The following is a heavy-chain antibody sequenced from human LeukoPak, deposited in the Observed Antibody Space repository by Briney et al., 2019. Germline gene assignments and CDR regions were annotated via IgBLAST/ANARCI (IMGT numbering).Heavy chain of an antibody. D-gene: IGHD3-3*01. CDR3: ARDRTIFEVVFPDY. V-gene: IGHV1-2*02. CDR2: INPNSGRA. Sequence: ASVKVSCKASGYTFTGYYMHWVRQAPGQGLEWMGWINPNSGRANYAQKFQGRVTITTDTSTSTAYMELSRLRSDDTAVYYCARDRTIFEVVFPDYWGQGTLVTVSS. J-gene: IGHJ4*02. CDR1: GYTFTGYY.